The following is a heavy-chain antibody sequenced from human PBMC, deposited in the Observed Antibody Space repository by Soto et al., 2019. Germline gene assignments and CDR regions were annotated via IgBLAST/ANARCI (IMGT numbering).Heavy chain of an antibody. CDR1: GFTFSSYA. D-gene: IGHD3-3*01. J-gene: IGHJ3*02. CDR3: ARDSLSGPGAFDI. V-gene: IGHV3-64*01. Sequence: PGGSLRLSCAASGFTFSSYAMHWVRQAPGKGLEYVSAISSNGGSTYYANSVKGRFTISRDNSKNTLYLQMGSLRAEDMAVYYCARDSLSGPGAFDIWGQGTMVTVSS. CDR2: ISSNGGST.